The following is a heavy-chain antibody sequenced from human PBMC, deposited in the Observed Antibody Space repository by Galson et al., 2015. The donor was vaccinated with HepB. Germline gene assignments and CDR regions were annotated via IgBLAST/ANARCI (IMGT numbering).Heavy chain of an antibody. J-gene: IGHJ6*03. Sequence: SLRLSCAASGFTFSSYAMSWVRQAPGKGLEWVSAISGSGGSTYYADSVKGRFTISRDNSKNTLYLQMNSLRAEDTAVYYCARGTYYYDSSGYRKYYYYMDVWGKGTTVTVSS. D-gene: IGHD3-22*01. V-gene: IGHV3-23*01. CDR1: GFTFSSYA. CDR3: ARGTYYYDSSGYRKYYYYMDV. CDR2: ISGSGGST.